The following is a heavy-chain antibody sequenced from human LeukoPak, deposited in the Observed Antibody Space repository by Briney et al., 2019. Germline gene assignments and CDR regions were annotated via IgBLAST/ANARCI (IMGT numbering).Heavy chain of an antibody. V-gene: IGHV3-23*01. CDR1: GFAFSSYA. D-gene: IGHD1-26*01. CDR3: AKDGSGSYYEEGWYYFDY. J-gene: IGHJ4*02. CDR2: ISGSGGST. Sequence: GGSLRLSCAASGFAFSSYAMIWVRQAPGKGLEWVSAISGSGGSTYYADSVKGRFTISRDNSKNALYLQMNSLRAEDTAVYYCAKDGSGSYYEEGWYYFDYWGQGTLVTVSS.